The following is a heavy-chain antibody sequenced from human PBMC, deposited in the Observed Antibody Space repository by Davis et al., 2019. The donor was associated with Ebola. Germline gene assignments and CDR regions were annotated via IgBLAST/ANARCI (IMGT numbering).Heavy chain of an antibody. V-gene: IGHV4-34*01. J-gene: IGHJ6*03. Sequence: PSETLSLTCAVYGGSFSGYYWSWIRQPPGKGLEWIGEINHSGSTNYNPSLKSRVTISVDKSKNQFSLKLSSVTAADTAVYYCARARCIAAAGKENVYYYYYMDVWGKGTTVTVSS. D-gene: IGHD6-13*01. CDR2: INHSGST. CDR1: GGSFSGYY. CDR3: ARARCIAAAGKENVYYYYYMDV.